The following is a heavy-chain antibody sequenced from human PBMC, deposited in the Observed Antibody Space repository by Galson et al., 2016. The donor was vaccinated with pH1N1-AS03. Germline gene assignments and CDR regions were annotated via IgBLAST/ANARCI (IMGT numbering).Heavy chain of an antibody. CDR2: ISGSGGDT. CDR3: TTVAGTYYNGAF. J-gene: IGHJ1*01. V-gene: IGHV3-23*01. D-gene: IGHD3-10*01. CDR1: GFIFNTYA. Sequence: SLRLSCAASGFIFNTYAMSWVRQAQGKGLEWVSSISGSGGDTYYADSVKGRFTISRDNSRNTLYLQMNSLRAEDTAVYYCTTVAGTYYNGAFWGQGSQVTVSS.